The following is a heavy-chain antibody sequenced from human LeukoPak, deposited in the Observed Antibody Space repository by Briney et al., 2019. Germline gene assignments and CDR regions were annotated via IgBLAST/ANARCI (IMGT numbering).Heavy chain of an antibody. V-gene: IGHV3-66*01. CDR3: ARDLRENLGLFDY. CDR2: IYSGGST. J-gene: IGHJ4*02. Sequence: GGSLRLSCAVSGFTFSSYAMSWVRQAPGKGLEWVSVIYSGGSTYYADSVKGRFTISRDNSKNTLYLQMNSLRAEDTAVYYCARDLRENLGLFDYWGQGTLVTVSS. CDR1: GFTFSSYA.